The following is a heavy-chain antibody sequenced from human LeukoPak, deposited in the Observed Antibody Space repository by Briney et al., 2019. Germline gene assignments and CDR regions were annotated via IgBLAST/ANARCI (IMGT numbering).Heavy chain of an antibody. V-gene: IGHV4-34*01. CDR2: INHSGST. Sequence: SETLSLTCAVYGGSFSGYYWSWIRQPPGKGLEWIGEINHSGSTNYNPSLKSRVTISVDTSKNQFSLKLSSVTAADTAVYYCARYQTLMVVGATNYFDYWGQGTLVTVSS. CDR1: GGSFSGYY. J-gene: IGHJ4*02. CDR3: ARYQTLMVVGATNYFDY. D-gene: IGHD1-26*01.